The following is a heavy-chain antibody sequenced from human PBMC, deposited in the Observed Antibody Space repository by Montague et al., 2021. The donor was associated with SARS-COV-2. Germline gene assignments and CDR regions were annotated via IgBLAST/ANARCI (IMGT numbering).Heavy chain of an antibody. D-gene: IGHD3-10*01. CDR3: ARGRVLSVVSGRYSVRRFDC. Sequence: SETLSLTCAVYRESFSGDDWIWSRQPPGKGLEWMGEMSHSGSTNYRPNLKSRGSISVDTSKNKFYLKLSSVTAADAAVDDSARGRVLSVVSGRYSVRRFDCWGRGTLVTVSS. CDR1: RESFSGDD. V-gene: IGHV4-34*01. J-gene: IGHJ4*02. CDR2: MSHSGST.